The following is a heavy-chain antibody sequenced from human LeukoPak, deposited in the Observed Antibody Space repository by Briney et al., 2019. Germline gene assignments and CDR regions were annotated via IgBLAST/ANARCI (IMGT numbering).Heavy chain of an antibody. Sequence: TSETLSLTCAVYGGSSSGYYWSWIRQPPGKGLEWIGEINHSGSTNYNPSLKSRVTISVDTSKNQFSLKLSSVTAADTAVYYCARGLLGSSSWHGDWFDPWGQGTLVTVSS. D-gene: IGHD6-13*01. CDR3: ARGLLGSSSWHGDWFDP. CDR1: GGSSSGYY. CDR2: INHSGST. V-gene: IGHV4-34*01. J-gene: IGHJ5*02.